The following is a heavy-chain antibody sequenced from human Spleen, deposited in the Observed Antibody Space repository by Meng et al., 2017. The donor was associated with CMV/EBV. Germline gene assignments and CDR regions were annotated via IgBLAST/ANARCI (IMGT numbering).Heavy chain of an antibody. CDR3: ARELIGNYFDY. Sequence: ESLKISCAASGFTFSSYWMSWVRQAPGKGLEWVANIKQDGSEKYYVDSVKGRFTISRDNAKNSLYLQMNSLRAEDTAVYYCARELIGNYFDYWGQGTLVTVSS. J-gene: IGHJ4*02. CDR2: IKQDGSEK. CDR1: GFTFSSYW. V-gene: IGHV3-7*03.